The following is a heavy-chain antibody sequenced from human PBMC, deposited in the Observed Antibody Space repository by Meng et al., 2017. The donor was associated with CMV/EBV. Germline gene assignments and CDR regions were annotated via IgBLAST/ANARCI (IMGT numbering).Heavy chain of an antibody. CDR1: GFTFSKVW. CDR2: IKSKTDGGTT. V-gene: IGHV3-15*01. Sequence: GESLKISCAASGFTFSKVWMSWVRQAPGKGLEWVGRIKSKTDGGTTDYAAPVKGRFTISRDDSKNTLYLQMNSLKTEDTAVYYCTKVLYYYDSRDYFDYWGQGTLVTVSS. J-gene: IGHJ4*02. D-gene: IGHD3-22*01. CDR3: TKVLYYYDSRDYFDY.